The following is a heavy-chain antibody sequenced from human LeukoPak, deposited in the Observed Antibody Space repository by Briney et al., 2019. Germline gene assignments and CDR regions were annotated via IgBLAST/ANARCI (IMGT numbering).Heavy chain of an antibody. CDR3: ARVVAGKGTYYYGSGSRTGTFFDY. D-gene: IGHD3-10*01. Sequence: SETLSLTCTVSGGSISSYYWSWIRQPPGKGLEWIGYIYYSGSTNYNPSLKSRVTISVDTSKNQFSLKLSSVTAADTAVYYCARVVAGKGTYYYGSGSRTGTFFDYWGQGTLVTVSS. CDR1: GGSISSYY. V-gene: IGHV4-59*12. J-gene: IGHJ4*02. CDR2: IYYSGST.